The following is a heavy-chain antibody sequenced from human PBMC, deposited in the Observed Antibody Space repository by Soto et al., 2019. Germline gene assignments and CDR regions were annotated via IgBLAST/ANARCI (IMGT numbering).Heavy chain of an antibody. CDR3: AKAEMWFGGSVASVH. V-gene: IGHV3-23*01. J-gene: IGHJ4*02. D-gene: IGHD3-10*01. CDR1: GITFSSYA. Sequence: EVQLLESGGGLVQPGGSLRLSCAASGITFSSYAMSWVRQAPGKGLEWVSTISGSGGSTHYSDSVKGRFTISRDNSKNTLYVQMNSLRAEDTAVYYCAKAEMWFGGSVASVHWGQGTRGTVSS. CDR2: ISGSGGST.